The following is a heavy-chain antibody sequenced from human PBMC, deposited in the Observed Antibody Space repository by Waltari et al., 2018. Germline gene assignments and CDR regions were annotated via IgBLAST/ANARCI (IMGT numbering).Heavy chain of an antibody. CDR1: GFTFSSYE. Sequence: EVQLVESGGGLVQPGGSLRLSCPASGFTFSSYEMNWVRQAPGKGLEWVSYISSSGSTIYYADSVKGRFTISRDNAKNSLYLQMNSLRAEDTAVYYCARGWAGSSGFYPDAFDIWGQGTMVTVSS. J-gene: IGHJ3*02. V-gene: IGHV3-48*03. CDR2: ISSSGSTI. CDR3: ARGWAGSSGFYPDAFDI. D-gene: IGHD3-22*01.